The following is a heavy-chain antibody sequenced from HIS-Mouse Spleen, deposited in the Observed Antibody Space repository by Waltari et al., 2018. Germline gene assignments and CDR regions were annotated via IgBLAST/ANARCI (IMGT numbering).Heavy chain of an antibody. CDR3: AREIPYSSSWYDWYFDL. J-gene: IGHJ2*01. CDR2: IYYSGST. Sequence: QLQLQESGPGLVKPSETLSLPCTVSGGSISSSRYYWGWSRQPPGKGLEWIGSIYYSGSTYYNPSLKSRVTISVDTSKNQFSLKLSSVTAADTAVYYCAREIPYSSSWYDWYFDLWGRGTLVTVSS. D-gene: IGHD6-13*01. CDR1: GGSISSSRYY. V-gene: IGHV4-39*07.